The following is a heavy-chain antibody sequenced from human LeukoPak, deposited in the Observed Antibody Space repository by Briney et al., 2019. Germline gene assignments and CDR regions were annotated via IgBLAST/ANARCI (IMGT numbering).Heavy chain of an antibody. D-gene: IGHD3-10*01. V-gene: IGHV4-59*01. CDR1: GGSISSYY. CDR3: ARGFGDWGLSWFDP. J-gene: IGHJ5*02. CDR2: ISNTGST. Sequence: SETLSLTCTVSGGSISSYYWSWIRQPPGKGLEWVGYISNTGSTNYNPSLKSRVTISVDTSKNQFSLKLSSATAADTAVYYCARGFGDWGLSWFDPWGQGTLVTVSS.